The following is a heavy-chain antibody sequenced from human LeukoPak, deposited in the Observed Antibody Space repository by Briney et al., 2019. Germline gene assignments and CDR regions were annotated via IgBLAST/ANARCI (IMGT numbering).Heavy chain of an antibody. CDR3: ARGGEYFDWLFQASVAFDI. J-gene: IGHJ3*02. V-gene: IGHV1-8*01. CDR1: GYTFTSYD. D-gene: IGHD3-9*01. CDR2: MNPNSGNT. Sequence: ASVKVSCKASGYTFTSYDINWVRQATGQGLEWMGWMNPNSGNTGYAQKFQGRVTMTRNTSISTAYMELSSLRSEDTAVYYCARGGEYFDWLFQASVAFDIWGQGTMVTVSS.